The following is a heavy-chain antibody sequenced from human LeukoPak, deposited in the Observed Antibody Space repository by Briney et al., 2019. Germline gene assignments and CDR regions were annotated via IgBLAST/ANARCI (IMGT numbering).Heavy chain of an antibody. J-gene: IGHJ5*02. D-gene: IGHD2-2*01. CDR3: ARDRLGYCSSTSCPGDP. CDR1: GYTFTSYG. V-gene: IGHV1-18*01. CDR2: ISAYNGNT. Sequence: EASVKVSCKASGYTFTSYGISWVRQAPGQGLEWMGWISAYNGNTNYAQKLQGRVTMTTDTSTSTAYMGLRSLRSDDTAVYYCARDRLGYCSSTSCPGDPWGQGTLVTVSS.